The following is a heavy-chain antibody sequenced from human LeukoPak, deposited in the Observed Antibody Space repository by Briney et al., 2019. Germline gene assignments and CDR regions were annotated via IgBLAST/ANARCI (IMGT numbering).Heavy chain of an antibody. Sequence: GGSLRLSCVASGFSLSDYWMHWVRQAPGKGLEWVAVISYDGSNQYYADSVKGRFTISRDNSKNTLYLQMNSLRAEDTAVYYCARGATGYWGQGTLVTVSS. CDR1: GFSLSDYW. J-gene: IGHJ4*02. CDR2: ISYDGSNQ. V-gene: IGHV3-30-3*01. CDR3: ARGATGY.